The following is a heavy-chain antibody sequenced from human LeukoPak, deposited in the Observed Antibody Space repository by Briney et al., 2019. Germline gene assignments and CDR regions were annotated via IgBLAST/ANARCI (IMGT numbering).Heavy chain of an antibody. Sequence: QSGGSLRLSCAASGFTFSSYVMSWVRQAPGKGLEWVSAIRDSGSSTHYADSVKGRFTTSRDNSKNTLFLQMNSLRAEDTAIYYCAKYGPQDSGSSHFDYWGQGALVTVSS. J-gene: IGHJ4*02. CDR1: GFTFSSYV. D-gene: IGHD1-26*01. CDR3: AKYGPQDSGSSHFDY. V-gene: IGHV3-23*01. CDR2: IRDSGSST.